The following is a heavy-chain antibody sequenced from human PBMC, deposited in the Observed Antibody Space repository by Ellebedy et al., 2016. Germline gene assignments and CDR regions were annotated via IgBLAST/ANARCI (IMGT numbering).Heavy chain of an antibody. CDR3: AKTSGWGYGEN. CDR1: GYIFTTFS. CDR2: VNTFSGNT. D-gene: IGHD3-10*01. Sequence: ASVKVSCXASGYIFTTFSITWVRQVTGQGLEWMGFVNTFSGNTKFAQKFQGRVSMTTDSSTHTAYMDLRSLRSDDTAMYYCAKTSGWGYGENWGQGTLVTVSS. J-gene: IGHJ4*02. V-gene: IGHV1-18*04.